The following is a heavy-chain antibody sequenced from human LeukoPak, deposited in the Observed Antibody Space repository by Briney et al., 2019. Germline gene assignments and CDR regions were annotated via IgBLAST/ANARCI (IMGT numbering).Heavy chain of an antibody. CDR1: GFTFSSYA. CDR3: AKESAIVGY. D-gene: IGHD6-25*01. Sequence: GGSLRLSCAASGFTFSSYAMSWVRQAPGKGLEWVSAIDDSGGSTYYADSVKGRFTVPRDNSKNTLYLQMNSLRAEDTAVYYCAKESAIVGYWGQGTLVTVSS. CDR2: IDDSGGST. J-gene: IGHJ4*02. V-gene: IGHV3-23*01.